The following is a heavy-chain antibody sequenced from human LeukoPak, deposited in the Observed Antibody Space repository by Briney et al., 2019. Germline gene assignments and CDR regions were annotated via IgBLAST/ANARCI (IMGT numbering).Heavy chain of an antibody. Sequence: PGGSLRLSCAASGFTFSSYAMSWVRQAPGKGLEWVSAISGSGGSTYYADSVKGRFTISRDNSKSTLYLQMNSLRAEDTAVYYCAKGILGATPPYYFDYWGQGTLVTVSS. J-gene: IGHJ4*02. CDR3: AKGILGATPPYYFDY. V-gene: IGHV3-23*01. CDR2: ISGSGGST. D-gene: IGHD1-26*01. CDR1: GFTFSSYA.